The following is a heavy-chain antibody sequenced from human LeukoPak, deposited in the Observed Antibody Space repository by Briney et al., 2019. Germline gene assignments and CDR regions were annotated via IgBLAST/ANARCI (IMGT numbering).Heavy chain of an antibody. Sequence: SETLSLTCAVYGGSFSGYYWSWIRQPPGKGLKWIGEINHSGSTNYNPSLKSRVTISLGTSKNQFSLMLSSVTAADTAVYYCARAYKDLGELGFDYWGQGTLVTVSS. CDR1: GGSFSGYY. CDR3: ARAYKDLGELGFDY. V-gene: IGHV4-34*01. CDR2: INHSGST. D-gene: IGHD3-16*01. J-gene: IGHJ4*02.